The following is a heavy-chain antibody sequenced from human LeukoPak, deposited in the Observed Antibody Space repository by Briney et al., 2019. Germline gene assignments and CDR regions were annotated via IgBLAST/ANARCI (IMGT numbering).Heavy chain of an antibody. Sequence: SETLSLTCTVSGGSISSSSYYWSWIRQPPGKGLEWIGEINHSGSTNYNPSLKSRVTISVDTSKNQFSLKLSSVTAADTAVYYCARGGGYYDSSGYSHWGQGTLVTVSS. CDR1: GGSISSSSYY. D-gene: IGHD3-22*01. CDR3: ARGGGYYDSSGYSH. J-gene: IGHJ4*02. V-gene: IGHV4-39*07. CDR2: INHSGST.